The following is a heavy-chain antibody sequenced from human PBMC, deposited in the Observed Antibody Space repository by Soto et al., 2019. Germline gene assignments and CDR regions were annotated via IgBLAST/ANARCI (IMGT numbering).Heavy chain of an antibody. V-gene: IGHV1-3*01. CDR2: IAPGNGNT. CDR1: GYTFTDYA. CDR3: AKGARMWTLDY. D-gene: IGHD2-21*01. Sequence: QGQLLHSGAEVKKPGASVKDFCKASGYTFTDYAIHCVRQAPGQRLELMGWIAPGNGNTKYSQNVQGRVTITRDIAATTAYMEQSSLRSEATAVYYYAKGARMWTLDYWGQGTLVTVSS. J-gene: IGHJ4*02.